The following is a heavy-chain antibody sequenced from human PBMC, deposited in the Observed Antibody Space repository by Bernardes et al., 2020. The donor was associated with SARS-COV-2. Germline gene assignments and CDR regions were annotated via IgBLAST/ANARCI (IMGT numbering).Heavy chain of an antibody. V-gene: IGHV3-15*01. D-gene: IGHD2-21*02. CDR2: IKSRGGGETT. Sequence: GSLRLSCAASGFNFNAAWMTWVRQAPGKGLEWVGRIKSRGGGETTDYAAPVKGRFTISRDDSRNTVYLQMDSLRTEDTAVYYCNKVRDMTTWCLEYWGQGALVTVSS. CDR1: GFNFNAAW. J-gene: IGHJ4*02. CDR3: NKVRDMTTWCLEY.